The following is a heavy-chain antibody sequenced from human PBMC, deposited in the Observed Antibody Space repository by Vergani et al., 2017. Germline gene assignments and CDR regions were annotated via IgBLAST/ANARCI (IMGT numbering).Heavy chain of an antibody. CDR3: ARDGRATYYDILTGLYYFDY. D-gene: IGHD3-9*01. V-gene: IGHV3-21*01. Sequence: EVQLVESGGGLVKPGGSLRLSCAASGFTFSSYSMNWVRQAPGKGLEWVSSISSSSSYIYYADSVKGRFTISRDNAKNSLYLQMNSLRAEDTAVYYCARDGRATYYDILTGLYYFDYWGQGTLVTVSS. CDR2: ISSSSSYI. J-gene: IGHJ4*02. CDR1: GFTFSSYS.